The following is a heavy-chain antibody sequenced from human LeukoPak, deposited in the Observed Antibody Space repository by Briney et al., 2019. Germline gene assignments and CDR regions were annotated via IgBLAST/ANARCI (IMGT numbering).Heavy chain of an antibody. CDR1: GGSISSYY. V-gene: IGHV4-59*01. Sequence: PSETLSLTCTVSGGSISSYYWSWIRQPPGKGLEWIGYIYYSGSTNYNPSLKSRVTISVDTSKNQFSLKLSSVTAADTAVYYCARGSYGIWLFDYWGQGTLVTVSS. CDR3: ARGSYGIWLFDY. J-gene: IGHJ4*02. CDR2: IYYSGST. D-gene: IGHD3-10*01.